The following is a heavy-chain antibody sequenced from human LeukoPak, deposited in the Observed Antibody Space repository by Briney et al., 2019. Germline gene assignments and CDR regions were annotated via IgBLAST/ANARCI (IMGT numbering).Heavy chain of an antibody. V-gene: IGHV4-34*01. CDR3: ARLVEMATEPAFDI. J-gene: IGHJ3*02. CDR1: GGPSSGYY. CDR2: INHSGST. Sequence: SETLSLTCAVYGGPSSGYYWSWIRQPPGKGLEWIGEINHSGSTNYNPSLKSRVTISVDTSKNQFSLKLSSVTAADTAMYYCARLVEMATEPAFDIWGQGTMVTVSS. D-gene: IGHD5-24*01.